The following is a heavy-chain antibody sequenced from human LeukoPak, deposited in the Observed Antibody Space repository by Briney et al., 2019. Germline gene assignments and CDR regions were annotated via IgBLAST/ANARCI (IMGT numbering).Heavy chain of an antibody. Sequence: GGSLRLSCAASGFTFEDYSMHWVRQAPGKGRGWGSGISWNSGNIGYADSVKGRFTISRDNAKNSQYLQMDSLRAEDTAFYYCGKASSGYYSAILHWGQGTLVTVSS. CDR2: ISWNSGNI. CDR3: GKASSGYYSAILH. CDR1: GFTFEDYS. V-gene: IGHV3-9*01. J-gene: IGHJ4*02. D-gene: IGHD3-22*01.